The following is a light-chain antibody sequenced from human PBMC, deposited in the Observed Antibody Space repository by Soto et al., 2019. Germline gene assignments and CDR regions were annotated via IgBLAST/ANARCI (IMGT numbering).Light chain of an antibody. V-gene: IGLV2-14*01. J-gene: IGLJ1*01. CDR2: DVS. CDR1: ASDVGGYNY. CDR3: SSYTSSSTLYV. Sequence: QSALTQPASVSGSPGQSITLSCTGTASDVGGYNYVSWYQQHPGKAPKLMIYDVSNRPSGVYNRFSGSKSGNTASLTISGLQAEDEADYYCSSYTSSSTLYVFGTGTKVTVL.